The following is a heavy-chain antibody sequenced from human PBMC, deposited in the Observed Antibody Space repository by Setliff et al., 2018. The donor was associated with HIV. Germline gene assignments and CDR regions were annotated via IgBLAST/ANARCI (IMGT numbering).Heavy chain of an antibody. CDR3: TRLAGGYADY. J-gene: IGHJ4*02. CDR2: ISTSGST. V-gene: IGHV4-4*09. CDR1: GASFTTHY. Sequence: PSETLFLTCTVSGASFTTHYWSLIRQPPGKGLEWIGCISTSGSTNYNPSLKSRVTLSIDMSKNQFSLKMSSVTAADTAVYYCTRLAGGYADYWGQGTLVTVSS. D-gene: IGHD5-12*01.